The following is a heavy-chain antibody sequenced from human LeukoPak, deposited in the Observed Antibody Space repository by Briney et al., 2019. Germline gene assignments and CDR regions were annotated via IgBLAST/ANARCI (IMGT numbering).Heavy chain of an antibody. V-gene: IGHV3-23*01. D-gene: IGHD6-6*01. J-gene: IGHJ4*02. Sequence: GGSLRLSCAASGFTFSSYAMSWVRQAPGKGLEWVSAISGSGGSTYYADSVKGRFTISRDNSKNTLYLQMNSLRAEDTAVYYCAKGSRSIAARPGGPADYWGQGTLVTVSS. CDR3: AKGSRSIAARPGGPADY. CDR2: ISGSGGST. CDR1: GFTFSSYA.